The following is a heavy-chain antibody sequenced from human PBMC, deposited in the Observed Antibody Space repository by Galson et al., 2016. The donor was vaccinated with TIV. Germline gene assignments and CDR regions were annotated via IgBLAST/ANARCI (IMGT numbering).Heavy chain of an antibody. CDR2: MNPNGGYT. J-gene: IGHJ6*02. V-gene: IGHV1-2*02. CDR1: GYPFTAYY. Sequence: SVKVSCKASGYPFTAYYIHWVRQAPGQGPEWMGWMNPNGGYTNYAQRFQGRVSMTRDASISTAYMELSRLRSDDTAVFFCARGFNYGFEFYYDMDVWGQGTTVTVSS. CDR3: ARGFNYGFEFYYDMDV. D-gene: IGHD5-18*01.